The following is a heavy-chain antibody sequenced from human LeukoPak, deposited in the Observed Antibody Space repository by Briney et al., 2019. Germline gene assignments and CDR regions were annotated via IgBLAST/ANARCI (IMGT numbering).Heavy chain of an antibody. Sequence: GASVKVSSKASGGTFSSYAISWVRQAPGQGLEWMGGIIPIFGTANYAQKFQGRVTITTDESTSTAYMELSSLRSEDTAVYYCARAEYSYGYYFDYWGQGTLVTVSS. D-gene: IGHD5-18*01. CDR3: ARAEYSYGYYFDY. CDR2: IIPIFGTA. CDR1: GGTFSSYA. V-gene: IGHV1-69*05. J-gene: IGHJ4*02.